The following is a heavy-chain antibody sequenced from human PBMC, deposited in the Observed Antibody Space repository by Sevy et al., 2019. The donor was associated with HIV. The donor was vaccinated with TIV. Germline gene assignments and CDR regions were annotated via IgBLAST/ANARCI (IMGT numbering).Heavy chain of an antibody. D-gene: IGHD1-26*01. J-gene: IGHJ3*02. CDR1: GFTFSSYG. CDR3: AKDYTGSYSDYFFTSPFDAFDM. V-gene: IGHV3-30*18. Sequence: GGYLRLSCAASGFTFSSYGMHWVRQAPGKGLEWVALISYDGSKKYYGDSVKGRFSISRDGSKNTLYPEMNSLRAEDTAVYYCAKDYTGSYSDYFFTSPFDAFDMWGQGTMVTVSS. CDR2: ISYDGSKK.